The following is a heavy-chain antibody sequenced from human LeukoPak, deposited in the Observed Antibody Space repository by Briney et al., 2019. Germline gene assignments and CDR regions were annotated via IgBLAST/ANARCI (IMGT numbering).Heavy chain of an antibody. J-gene: IGHJ5*02. D-gene: IGHD2-2*01. CDR3: ARDRGYCSSTSCYGGYDNWFDP. Sequence: SETLSLTCTVSGGSISSGGYYWSWIRQHPGKGLEWIGYIYYSGSTYYNPSLKSRVAISVDTSKNQFSLKLSSVTAADTAVYYCARDRGYCSSTSCYGGYDNWFDPWGQGTLVTVSS. CDR1: GGSISSGGYY. CDR2: IYYSGST. V-gene: IGHV4-31*03.